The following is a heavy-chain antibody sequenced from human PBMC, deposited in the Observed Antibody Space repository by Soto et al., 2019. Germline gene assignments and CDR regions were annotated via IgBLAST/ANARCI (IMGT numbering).Heavy chain of an antibody. Sequence: LGLSCSASGVSITASYWSWIRQPPEKTLEWIGYVYHSGTTTYNPSLRSRVSISVDTSKNQFSLRLTSVIAADTAVYYCARDMPYGAGSLAGCDYWGQGILVTVSS. J-gene: IGHJ4*02. CDR1: GVSITASY. V-gene: IGHV4-59*01. CDR3: ARDMPYGAGSLAGCDY. D-gene: IGHD1-26*01. CDR2: VYHSGTT.